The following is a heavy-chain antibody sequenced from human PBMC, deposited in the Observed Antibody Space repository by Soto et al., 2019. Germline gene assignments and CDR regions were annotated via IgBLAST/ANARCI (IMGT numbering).Heavy chain of an antibody. CDR1: GGTFSSYA. D-gene: IGHD4-17*01. V-gene: IGHV1-69*01. Sequence: SVKVSCKASGGTFSSYAISWVRQAPGQGLEWMGGTIPIFGTANYAQKFQGRVTITADESTSTAYMELSSLRSEDTAVYYCARARTVSTTRYYYYGMDVWGQGTTVTVSS. CDR3: ARARTVSTTRYYYYGMDV. J-gene: IGHJ6*02. CDR2: TIPIFGTA.